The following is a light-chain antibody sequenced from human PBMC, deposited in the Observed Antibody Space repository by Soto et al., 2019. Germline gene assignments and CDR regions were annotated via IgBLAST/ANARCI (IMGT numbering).Light chain of an antibody. Sequence: EIVLTQSPATLSLSPGERATLSCRASQSISSHLAWYKQKPGQAPRLLMFDTSNRATGIPARFSGSGSGTDFTLTISSLEPEDLAVYYCQQRVNWPLTFGGGTKVEVK. V-gene: IGKV3-11*01. CDR3: QQRVNWPLT. CDR2: DTS. CDR1: QSISSH. J-gene: IGKJ4*01.